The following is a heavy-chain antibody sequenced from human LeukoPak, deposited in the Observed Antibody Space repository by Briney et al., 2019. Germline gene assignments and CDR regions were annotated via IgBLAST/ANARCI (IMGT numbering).Heavy chain of an antibody. J-gene: IGHJ6*03. CDR2: MNPSNGVT. Sequence: ASVKVSCKASGYTFTSYAMNWVRQAPGQGLEWMGWMNPSNGVTKYAQNFQGRVTMTRDTSINTAYMELSRLTSDDTAVYFCARGRGNVVVYYVDVWGKGTTVTVSS. CDR1: GYTFTSYA. D-gene: IGHD2-15*01. V-gene: IGHV1-2*02. CDR3: ARGRGNVVVYYVDV.